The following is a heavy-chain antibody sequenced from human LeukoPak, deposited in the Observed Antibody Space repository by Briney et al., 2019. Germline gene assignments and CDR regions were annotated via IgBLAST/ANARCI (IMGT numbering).Heavy chain of an antibody. CDR1: GYTFTSYG. J-gene: IGHJ6*03. Sequence: ASVKVSCKASGYTFTSYGISWVRQAPGQGLEWMGWISAYNGNTNYAQKLQGRVTMTTDTSTSTAYMELRSLRSDDTAVYYCARKGEHSGYCSSTSCYNYYYYMDVWGKGTTVTVSS. CDR3: ARKGEHSGYCSSTSCYNYYYYMDV. CDR2: ISAYNGNT. D-gene: IGHD2-2*02. V-gene: IGHV1-18*01.